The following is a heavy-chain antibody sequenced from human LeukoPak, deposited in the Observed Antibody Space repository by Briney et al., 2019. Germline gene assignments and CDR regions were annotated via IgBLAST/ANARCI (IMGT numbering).Heavy chain of an antibody. CDR3: ARDKRRLPAPPLYYYGMDV. CDR2: INHSGST. Sequence: GSLRLSCAASGFTFSTYGMSWVRQPPGKGLEWIGEINHSGSTNYNPSLKSRVTISVDTSKNQFSLKLSSVTAADTAVYYCARDKRRLPAPPLYYYGMDVWGQGTTVTVSS. CDR1: GFTFSTYG. D-gene: IGHD1-1*01. V-gene: IGHV4-34*01. J-gene: IGHJ6*02.